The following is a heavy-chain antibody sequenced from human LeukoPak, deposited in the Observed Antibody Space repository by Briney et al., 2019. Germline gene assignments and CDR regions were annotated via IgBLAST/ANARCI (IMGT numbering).Heavy chain of an antibody. CDR1: GGSLTSYY. V-gene: IGHV4-4*09. CDR2: IHTSGTT. CDR3: ARHPPSSPFDY. J-gene: IGHJ4*02. Sequence: SETLSLTCTVSGGSLTSYYWSWIRQPPGKGLEWIAYIHTSGTTNYNPSLKSRVTISVDTSKNQLSLRLSSVTAPDTAVYYCARHPPSSPFDYWGQGTLVTVSS. D-gene: IGHD6-13*01.